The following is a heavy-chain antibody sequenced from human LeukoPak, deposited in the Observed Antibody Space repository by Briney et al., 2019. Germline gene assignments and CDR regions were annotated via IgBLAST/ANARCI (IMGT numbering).Heavy chain of an antibody. D-gene: IGHD3-22*01. Sequence: GASVKVSCKASGYTFTGYYMHWVRQAPGQGLEWMGWINPNSGGINYAQKFQGRVTMTRDTSISTAYMELSRLRSDDTAVYYCARGTYYYDSSGYYSWYFDLWGRGTLVTVSS. J-gene: IGHJ2*01. CDR2: INPNSGGI. V-gene: IGHV1-2*02. CDR1: GYTFTGYY. CDR3: ARGTYYYDSSGYYSWYFDL.